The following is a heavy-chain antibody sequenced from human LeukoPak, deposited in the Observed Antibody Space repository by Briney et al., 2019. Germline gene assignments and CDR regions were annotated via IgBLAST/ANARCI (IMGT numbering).Heavy chain of an antibody. D-gene: IGHD2-21*02. CDR2: MNPNSGNS. Sequence: GASVKVSCKTSGYTFIRNDINWVRQATGQGLEWMGWMNPNSGNSGYAQKFQGRVTITRDTSASTAYMELSSLRSEDMAVYYCARQNPMTDFDYWGQGTLVTVSS. V-gene: IGHV1-8*03. CDR1: GYTFIRND. J-gene: IGHJ4*02. CDR3: ARQNPMTDFDY.